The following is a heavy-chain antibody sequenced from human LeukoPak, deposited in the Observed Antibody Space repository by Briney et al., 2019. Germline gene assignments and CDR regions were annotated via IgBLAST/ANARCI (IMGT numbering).Heavy chain of an antibody. D-gene: IGHD6-19*01. Sequence: GGSLRLSCAASGFTFSSCWMNWVRQAPGKGLEWVANIKQDGTEKYFVDSVKGRFTISRDNAKNSLYLQMNSLRAEDTAVYYCARGHSSGWRISTRPLHCWGQGTPVTVSS. J-gene: IGHJ4*02. V-gene: IGHV3-7*01. CDR3: ARGHSSGWRISTRPLHC. CDR2: IKQDGTEK. CDR1: GFTFSSCW.